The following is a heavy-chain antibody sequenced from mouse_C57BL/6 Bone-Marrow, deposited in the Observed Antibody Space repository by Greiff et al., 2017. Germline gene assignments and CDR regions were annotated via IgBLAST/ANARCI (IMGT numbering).Heavy chain of an antibody. V-gene: IGHV1-55*01. CDR2: IYPGSGST. J-gene: IGHJ2*01. Sequence: QVQLQQPGAELVKPGASVKMSCKASGYTFTSYWITWVKQRPGQGLEWIGDIYPGSGSTNYNEKFKSKATLTVDTSSSTAYMQLSILTSEDSAVYYSALFITTVVAPSFDYWGQGTTLTVSS. CDR1: GYTFTSYW. D-gene: IGHD1-1*01. CDR3: ALFITTVVAPSFDY.